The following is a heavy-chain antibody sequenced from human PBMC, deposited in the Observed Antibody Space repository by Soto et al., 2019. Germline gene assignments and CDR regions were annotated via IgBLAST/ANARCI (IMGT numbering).Heavy chain of an antibody. CDR2: IYYSGST. J-gene: IGHJ3*02. CDR1: GDSISSSSYY. D-gene: IGHD3-22*01. CDR3: ARTDSSGYHDAFDI. V-gene: IGHV4-39*01. Sequence: PSETLSLTCTVSGDSISSSSYYWGWIRQPPGKGLEWIGSIYYSGSTYYNPSLKSRVTISVDTSKNQFSLKLSSVTAADTAVYYCARTDSSGYHDAFDIWGQGTMVTV.